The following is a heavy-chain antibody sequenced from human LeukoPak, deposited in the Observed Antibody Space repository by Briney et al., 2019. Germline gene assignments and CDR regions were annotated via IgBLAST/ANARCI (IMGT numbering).Heavy chain of an antibody. J-gene: IGHJ4*02. CDR3: AKGMYYYDSSGYSKLDY. CDR2: IKQDGSEK. CDR1: GFTFSSYW. D-gene: IGHD3-22*01. Sequence: GGSLRLSCAASGFTFSSYWMSWVRQAPGKGLEWVANIKQDGSEKYYVDSVKGRFTISRDNSKNTLYLQMNSLRAEDTAVYYCAKGMYYYDSSGYSKLDYWGQGTLVTVSS. V-gene: IGHV3-7*01.